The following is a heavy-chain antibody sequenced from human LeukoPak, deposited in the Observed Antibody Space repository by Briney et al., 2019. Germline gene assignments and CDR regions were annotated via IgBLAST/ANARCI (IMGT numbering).Heavy chain of an antibody. CDR3: ARRRGISGTYGY. V-gene: IGHV5-51*01. D-gene: IGHD1-26*01. CDR2: IYPGDSDT. J-gene: IGHJ4*02. Sequence: HGESLKISCKASGYIFTNYWIGWVRQMPGKGLEWMGIIYPGDSDTRYSPSFQGQVTISADKSISTAYVQWSSLKASDSAIYYCARRRGISGTYGYWGQGTLGTVSS. CDR1: GYIFTNYW.